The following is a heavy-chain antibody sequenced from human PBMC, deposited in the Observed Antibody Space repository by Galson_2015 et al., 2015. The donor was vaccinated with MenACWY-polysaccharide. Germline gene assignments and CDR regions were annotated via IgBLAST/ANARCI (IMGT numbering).Heavy chain of an antibody. Sequence: SLRLSCAASGFNFSIYVMTWVRQAPGKGLEWVSAISSGSDTAYYTDSVKGRFTISRDNSRHTLYLEMNSLRAEDTAVYYCAREGSRIVFHAFDTWGQGTMVTVSS. CDR2: ISSGSDTA. CDR1: GFNFSIYV. D-gene: IGHD2-15*01. J-gene: IGHJ3*02. V-gene: IGHV3-23*01. CDR3: AREGSRIVFHAFDT.